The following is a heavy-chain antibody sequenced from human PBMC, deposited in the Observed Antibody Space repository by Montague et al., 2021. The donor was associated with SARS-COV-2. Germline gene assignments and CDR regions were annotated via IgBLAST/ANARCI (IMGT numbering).Heavy chain of an antibody. V-gene: IGHV4-59*08. D-gene: IGHD3-10*01. Sequence: SETLSLTCTVLVLSISGADRTSTRLHPSHQQNSYAVFCFNKTTNYNPSLTSRVTMSLDTSKNQVSLKVSSVTATDTAVYYCARHERFDYYYGMDVWGRGTTVTVSS. CDR2: FCFNKTT. CDR3: ARHERFDYYYGMDV. J-gene: IGHJ6*02. CDR1: VLSISGAD.